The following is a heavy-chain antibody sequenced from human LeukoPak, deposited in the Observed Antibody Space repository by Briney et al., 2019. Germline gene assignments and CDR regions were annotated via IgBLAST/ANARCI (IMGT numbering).Heavy chain of an antibody. CDR3: ARTNPWELKYDY. V-gene: IGHV4-39*01. Sequence: SETLSLTCTVSGGPISSSSYYWGWIRQPPGKGLEWIGSIYYSGSTYYNPSLKSRVTISVDTSKNQFSLKLSSVTAADTAVYYCARTNPWELKYDYWGQGTLVTVSS. CDR1: GGPISSSSYY. J-gene: IGHJ4*02. CDR2: IYYSGST. D-gene: IGHD1-7*01.